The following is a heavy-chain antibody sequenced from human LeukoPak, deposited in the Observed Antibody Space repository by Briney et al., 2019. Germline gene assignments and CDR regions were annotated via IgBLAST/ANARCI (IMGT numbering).Heavy chain of an antibody. J-gene: IGHJ3*02. CDR3: ARGVDIVVVPAAMCAFDI. CDR1: GYYISSGYY. D-gene: IGHD2-2*01. V-gene: IGHV4-38-2*01. Sequence: RTSETLSLTCAVSGYYISSGYYWGWIRQPPGKGLEWIGSIYHSGSTYYNPSLKSRVTISVDTSKNQFSLKLSSVTAADTAVYYCARGVDIVVVPAAMCAFDIWGQGTMVTVSS. CDR2: IYHSGST.